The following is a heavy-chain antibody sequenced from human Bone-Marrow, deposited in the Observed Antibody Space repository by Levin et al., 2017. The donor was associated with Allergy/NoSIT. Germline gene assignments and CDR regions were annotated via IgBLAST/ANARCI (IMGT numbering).Heavy chain of an antibody. V-gene: IGHV6-1*01. CDR3: ARGLTVTGYYFDY. CDR2: TYYRSKWYN. D-gene: IGHD2-21*02. CDR1: GDSVSTNTAA. Sequence: SETLSLTCAISGDSVSTNTAAWNWIRQSPSRGLEWLGRTYYRSKWYNDYPLSVKSRITINPDTSNNQFSLQLNSVTPEDTAVYYCARGLTVTGYYFDYWGQGTLVTVSS. J-gene: IGHJ4*02.